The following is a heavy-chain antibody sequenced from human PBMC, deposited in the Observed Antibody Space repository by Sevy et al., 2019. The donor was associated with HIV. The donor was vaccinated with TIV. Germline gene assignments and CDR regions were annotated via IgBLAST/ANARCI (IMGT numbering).Heavy chain of an antibody. V-gene: IGHV3-30-3*01. CDR1: GFTFSSYA. J-gene: IGHJ4*02. CDR3: ASMGIAAAWSY. Sequence: GGSLRLSCAASGFTFSSYAMHWVRQAPGKGLEWVAVISYDGSNKYYADSVKGRFTISRDNSKNTLYLQMNSLRAEDTAVYYCASMGIAAAWSYWGQGTPVTVSS. CDR2: ISYDGSNK. D-gene: IGHD6-13*01.